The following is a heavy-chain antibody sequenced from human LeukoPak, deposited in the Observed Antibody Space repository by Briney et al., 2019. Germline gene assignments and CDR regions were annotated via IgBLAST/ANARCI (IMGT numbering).Heavy chain of an antibody. CDR2: ISDSGDST. CDR3: AKRQFSSSSGRFDY. Sequence: PGGSLRLSCAASEFTFRTYAMSWVRQAPGKGLEWVSTISDSGDSTFYADSVKGRFTISRDNSKNTLYLQMNSLRAEDTAVYYCAKRQFSSSSGRFDYWGQGTLVTVSS. D-gene: IGHD6-6*01. CDR1: EFTFRTYA. J-gene: IGHJ4*02. V-gene: IGHV3-23*01.